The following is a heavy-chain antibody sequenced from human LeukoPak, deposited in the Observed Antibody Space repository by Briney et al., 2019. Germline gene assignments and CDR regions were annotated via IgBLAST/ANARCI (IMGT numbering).Heavy chain of an antibody. CDR2: INPSSGDT. Sequence: ASVKVSCKASGYSFTDFFIHWVRQAPGQGLEWMGWINPSSGDTKYPQEFQGRVTMTGDTSISTAYMELSRLRSDDTAVYYCARAPRGPLEMATIGGAFDIWGQGTMVTVSS. D-gene: IGHD5-24*01. V-gene: IGHV1-2*02. CDR3: ARAPRGPLEMATIGGAFDI. CDR1: GYSFTDFF. J-gene: IGHJ3*02.